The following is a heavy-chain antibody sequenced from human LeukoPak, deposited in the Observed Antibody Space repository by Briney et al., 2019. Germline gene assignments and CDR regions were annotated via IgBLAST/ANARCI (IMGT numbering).Heavy chain of an antibody. D-gene: IGHD2-15*01. CDR3: ARGYCTGGSCSGAWFDP. V-gene: IGHV1-2*02. CDR1: GYXFSGYH. Sequence: ASVKVSCKASGYXFSGYHIHWVRQAPGQGLEWMGWINPDSGGTNYAQQFQGRVTMTRDTSVSTAFIELNSLRSDDTAVYYCARGYCTGGSCSGAWFDPWGQGTLVTVS. CDR2: INPDSGGT. J-gene: IGHJ5*02.